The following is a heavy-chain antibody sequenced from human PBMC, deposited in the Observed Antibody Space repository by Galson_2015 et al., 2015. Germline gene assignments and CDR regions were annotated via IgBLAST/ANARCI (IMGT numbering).Heavy chain of an antibody. Sequence: QSGAEVKKPGESLTISCKGSGYSFTSYWIGWVRQMPGKGLEWMGIIYPGDSDTRNSPSFQGQVTISADKSISTAYLQWSSLKASDTAMYYCARPPYCSGGSCYHYFDYWGQGTLVTVSS. V-gene: IGHV5-51*01. CDR3: ARPPYCSGGSCYHYFDY. CDR2: IYPGDSDT. D-gene: IGHD2-15*01. CDR1: GYSFTSYW. J-gene: IGHJ4*02.